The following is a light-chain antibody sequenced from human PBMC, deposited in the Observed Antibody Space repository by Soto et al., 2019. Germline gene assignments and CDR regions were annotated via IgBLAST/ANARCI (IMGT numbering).Light chain of an antibody. CDR2: GAS. CDR1: QSVSSSY. Sequence: EIVLTQSPGTLSLSPGERDTLSCRASQSVSSSYLAWYQQKLGQAPRLLIYGASTRDTGIPDRFSGSGSGTDFTLTISRLEPGDFAVYYCQQYGSSPTTFGQGTKVEIK. CDR3: QQYGSSPTT. J-gene: IGKJ1*01. V-gene: IGKV3-20*01.